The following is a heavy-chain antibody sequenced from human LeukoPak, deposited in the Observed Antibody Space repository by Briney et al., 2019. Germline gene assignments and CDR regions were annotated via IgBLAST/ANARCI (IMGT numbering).Heavy chain of an antibody. CDR1: DYSISSGYY. Sequence: PSETLSLTCIVSDYSISSGYYWGWIRQPPGKGLEWIGTIYHSGSSYYNPSLKSRFTISVDTSKNQFSLKLSSVTAADTAVCYCARGPRSVYHDWGQGTLVTVSS. D-gene: IGHD1-14*01. CDR3: ARGPRSVYHD. V-gene: IGHV4-38-2*02. CDR2: IYHSGSS. J-gene: IGHJ4*02.